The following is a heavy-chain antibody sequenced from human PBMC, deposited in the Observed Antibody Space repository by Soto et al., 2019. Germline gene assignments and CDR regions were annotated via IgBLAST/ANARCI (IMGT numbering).Heavy chain of an antibody. Sequence: EVQLVESGGGLVKPGGSLRLSCAASGFTFSSYIMTWVRQAPGKGLEWVSTISSGSSYIYYADSVKGRFTISRDDANNSLYLQMNSLRADDTAVYYCARGSTMTTIWGQGTLVTVSS. CDR1: GFTFSSYI. V-gene: IGHV3-21*01. CDR2: ISSGSSYI. CDR3: ARGSTMTTI. D-gene: IGHD4-17*01. J-gene: IGHJ4*02.